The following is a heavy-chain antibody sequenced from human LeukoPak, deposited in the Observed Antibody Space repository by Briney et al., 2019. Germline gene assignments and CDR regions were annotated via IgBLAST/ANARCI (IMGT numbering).Heavy chain of an antibody. V-gene: IGHV1-69*01. CDR3: AREYYGSGSYSH. Sequence: EASVKVSCKASGGTFSSYAISWVRQAPGQGLEWMGGIIPIFGTANYAQKFQGRVTITADESTSTAYMERSSLRSEDTAVYYCAREYYGSGSYSHWGQGTMVTVSS. CDR1: GGTFSSYA. D-gene: IGHD3-10*01. J-gene: IGHJ3*01. CDR2: IIPIFGTA.